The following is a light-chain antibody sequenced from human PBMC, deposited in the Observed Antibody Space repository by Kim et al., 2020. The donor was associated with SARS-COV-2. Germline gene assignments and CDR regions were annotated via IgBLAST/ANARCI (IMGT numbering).Light chain of an antibody. CDR1: SSNNGAGYD. V-gene: IGLV1-40*01. CDR2: GNN. J-gene: IGLJ3*02. Sequence: RVTSSCTGSSSNNGAGYDVHWYQQLLGTAPKLLIYGNNNRPSGVPDRFSGSKAGTSASLAITGLQAEDEADYYCQSYDSSLSGSVFGGGTKLTVL. CDR3: QSYDSSLSGSV.